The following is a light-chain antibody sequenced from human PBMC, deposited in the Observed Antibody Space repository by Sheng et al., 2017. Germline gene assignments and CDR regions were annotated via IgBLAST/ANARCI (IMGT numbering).Light chain of an antibody. CDR3: QQRRNWPPIT. V-gene: IGKV3-11*01. J-gene: IGKJ5*01. CDR1: QTVSSY. CDR2: DAS. Sequence: EIVLTQSPATLSLSPGERATLSCRASQTVSSYLAWYQQKPGQAPRLLIYDASHRATGIPARFSGSGSGTDFTLTISSLEAEDFAVYYCQQRRNWPPITFGQGTRLEIK.